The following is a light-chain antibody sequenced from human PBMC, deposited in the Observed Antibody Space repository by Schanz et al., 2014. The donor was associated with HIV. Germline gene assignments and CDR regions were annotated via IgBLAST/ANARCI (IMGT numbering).Light chain of an antibody. V-gene: IGKV3-11*01. CDR2: DVS. CDR1: QSVTSN. Sequence: EIVLTQSPGTLSVSPGERATLSCRASQSVTSNLAWYQQKPGQAPRLLIYDVSNRATDIPARFSGSGSGTDFTLTISSLEPEDFAVYYCQQRINWPRTFGQGTKVEIK. CDR3: QQRINWPRT. J-gene: IGKJ1*01.